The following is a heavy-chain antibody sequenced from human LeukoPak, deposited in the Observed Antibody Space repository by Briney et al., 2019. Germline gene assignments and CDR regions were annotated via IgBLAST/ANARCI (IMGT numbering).Heavy chain of an antibody. J-gene: IGHJ4*02. CDR1: GVSISSYY. CDR3: ARFNTYYYGSGSYYFDY. V-gene: IGHV4-59*01. D-gene: IGHD3-10*01. CDR2: IYYSGST. Sequence: SETLSLTCTVSGVSISSYYWSWIRQPPGKGLEWIGYIYYSGSTNYNPSLKSRVTISVDTSKNQFSLKLSSVTAADTAVYYCARFNTYYYGSGSYYFDYWGQGTLVTVSS.